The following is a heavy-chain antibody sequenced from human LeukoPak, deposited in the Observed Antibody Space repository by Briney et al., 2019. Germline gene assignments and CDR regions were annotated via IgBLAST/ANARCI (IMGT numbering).Heavy chain of an antibody. Sequence: PGGSLRLSCAASGFTFSAYAMTWVRRAPGKGLEWVSAINNGGAGTYYADSAKGRFTISRDNSKNTLSLQMNSLRAEDTAVYYCARGGSGYYYFDYWGQGTLVTVSS. CDR1: GFTFSAYA. J-gene: IGHJ4*02. CDR3: ARGGSGYYYFDY. V-gene: IGHV3-23*01. CDR2: INNGGAGT. D-gene: IGHD3-22*01.